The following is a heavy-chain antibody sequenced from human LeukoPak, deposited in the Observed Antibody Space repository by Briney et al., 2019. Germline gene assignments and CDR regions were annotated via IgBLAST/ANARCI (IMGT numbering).Heavy chain of an antibody. V-gene: IGHV4-31*03. CDR2: IYYSGST. D-gene: IGHD3-22*01. Sequence: PSETLSLTCTVSGGSISSGGYSWSWIRQHPGKGLEWIGYIYYSGSTYYNPSLKSRVTISVDTSKNQFSLKLSSVTAADTAVYYCARDFFPYYDRSGHNWFDPWGQGTLVTVSS. J-gene: IGHJ5*02. CDR1: GGSISSGGYS. CDR3: ARDFFPYYDRSGHNWFDP.